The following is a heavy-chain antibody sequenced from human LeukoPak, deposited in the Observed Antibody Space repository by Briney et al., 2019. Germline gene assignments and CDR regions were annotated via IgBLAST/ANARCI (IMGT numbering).Heavy chain of an antibody. CDR2: ISTSSSYI. Sequence: GGSLRLSCAASGFTFSTYTMNWVRQAPGKGLEWVSSISTSSSYIYYADSVKGRFTISRDNAKNSLYLQMNSLRADDTAVYYCARFAAGGSYYYYMDVWGKGTTVTVSS. D-gene: IGHD6-25*01. CDR3: ARFAAGGSYYYYMDV. CDR1: GFTFSTYT. J-gene: IGHJ6*03. V-gene: IGHV3-21*01.